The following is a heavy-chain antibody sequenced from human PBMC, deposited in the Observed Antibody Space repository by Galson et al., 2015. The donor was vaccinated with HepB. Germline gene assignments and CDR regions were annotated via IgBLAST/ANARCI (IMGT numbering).Heavy chain of an antibody. CDR1: GYSFTSYW. CDR2: IDPSDSYT. J-gene: IGHJ6*02. Sequence: QSGAEVKKPGESLRISCKGSGYSFTSYWISWVRQMPGKGLEWMGRIDPSDSYTNYSPSFQGHVTISADKSISTAYLQWSSLKASDTAMYYCARRKRAPNYYYYGMDVWGQGTTVTVSS. D-gene: IGHD1-26*01. V-gene: IGHV5-10-1*01. CDR3: ARRKRAPNYYYYGMDV.